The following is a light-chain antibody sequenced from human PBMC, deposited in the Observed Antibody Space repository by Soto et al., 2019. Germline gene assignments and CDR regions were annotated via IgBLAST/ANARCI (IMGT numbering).Light chain of an antibody. CDR1: QGISSY. CDR2: AAS. J-gene: IGKJ1*01. CDR3: QQPNSYPRT. Sequence: DIQLTQSPSFLSASVGDRVTITCRASQGISSYLAWYQQKPGKAPKLLIYAASTLQSGVPSRFSGSGSGTEFTLTISSLQPEDFATYYCQQPNSYPRTFGQGTKVDI. V-gene: IGKV1-9*01.